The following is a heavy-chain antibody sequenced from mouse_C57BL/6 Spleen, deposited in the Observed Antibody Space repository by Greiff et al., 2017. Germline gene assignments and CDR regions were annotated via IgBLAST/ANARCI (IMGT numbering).Heavy chain of an antibody. CDR1: GYTFTGYW. J-gene: IGHJ3*01. Sequence: QVQLQQSGAELMKPGASVKLSCKATGYTFTGYWIEWVKQRPGHGLEWIGEILPGSGSTNYNEKFKGKATLTADTSSNTAYMQLISLTTEDSAIYYCAREGYSNSAWFAYWGQGTLVTVSA. D-gene: IGHD2-5*01. CDR3: AREGYSNSAWFAY. CDR2: ILPGSGST. V-gene: IGHV1-9*01.